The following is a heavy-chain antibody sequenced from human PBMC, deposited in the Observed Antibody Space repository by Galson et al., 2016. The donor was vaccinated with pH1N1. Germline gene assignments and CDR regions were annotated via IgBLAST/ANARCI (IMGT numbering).Heavy chain of an antibody. CDR2: LSSISHYI. D-gene: IGHD4/OR15-4a*01. CDR1: GFTFSHYS. J-gene: IGHJ4*02. V-gene: IGHV3-21*01. CDR3: PRDQSRCNPEAFDY. Sequence: SLRLSCAASGFTFSHYSMNWVRQAPGKGLEWVSTLSSISHYIYYADSVKGRFTVSRDNAKNSFFLQLDSLRAEDTAVYYCPRDQSRCNPEAFDYWGQGTLVTVSS.